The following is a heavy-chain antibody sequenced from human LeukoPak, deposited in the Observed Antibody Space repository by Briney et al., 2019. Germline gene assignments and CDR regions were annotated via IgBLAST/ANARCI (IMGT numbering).Heavy chain of an antibody. CDR2: INSDGSST. D-gene: IGHD2-15*01. CDR3: ARSGCSGGSCYSELDY. Sequence: GGSLRLSCAASGFTFSSYWMHWVRQAPGKGLVWVSHINSDGSSTNYADSVKGRFTISRDNSKNTLYLQMNSLRAEDTAVYYCARSGCSGGSCYSELDYWGQGTLVTVSS. CDR1: GFTFSSYW. V-gene: IGHV3-74*01. J-gene: IGHJ4*02.